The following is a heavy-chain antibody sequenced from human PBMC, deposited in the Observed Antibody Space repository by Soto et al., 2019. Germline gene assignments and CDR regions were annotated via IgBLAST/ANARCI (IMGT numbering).Heavy chain of an antibody. CDR2: IYHSGST. D-gene: IGHD1-26*01. V-gene: IGHV4-4*02. CDR3: ARVKWEPKIYYFDY. Sequence: SETLSLTCAVSGGSISSSNWWSWVRQPPGKGLEWIGEIYHSGSTNCNPSLKSRVTISVDKSKNQFSLKLSSVTAADTAVYYCARVKWEPKIYYFDYWGQGTLVTVSS. CDR1: GGSISSSNW. J-gene: IGHJ4*02.